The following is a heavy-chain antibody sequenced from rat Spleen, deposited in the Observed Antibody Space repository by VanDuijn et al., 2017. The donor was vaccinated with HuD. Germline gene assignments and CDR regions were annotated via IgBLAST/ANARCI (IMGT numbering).Heavy chain of an antibody. V-gene: IGHV5-29*01. CDR2: ISYDGSST. J-gene: IGHJ2*01. Sequence: EVQLVESGGGLVQPGRSLKLSCAASGFTFSNYGMAWVRQAPTKGLEWVATISYDGSSTYYGDSVKGRFTISRDNAKSTLYLQMNSLRSEDTATYYCARQENNYGGFDYWGQGVMVTVSS. D-gene: IGHD1-11*01. CDR1: GFTFSNYG. CDR3: ARQENNYGGFDY.